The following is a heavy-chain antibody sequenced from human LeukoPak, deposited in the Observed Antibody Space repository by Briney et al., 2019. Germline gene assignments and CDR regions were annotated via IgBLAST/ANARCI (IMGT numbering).Heavy chain of an antibody. CDR2: TYTGGNS. J-gene: IGHJ3*02. CDR3: ARGGRGSAAVVAPRSFDI. D-gene: IGHD3-22*01. CDR1: GFTFSSIH. Sequence: GGSLRLSCAASGFTFSSIHMVWVRQAPGKGLEWVSVTYTGGNSYYADSVKGRFIISRDISKNTLYLQMNSLRAEDSALYYCARGGRGSAAVVAPRSFDIWGQGTMVTVPS. V-gene: IGHV3-53*01.